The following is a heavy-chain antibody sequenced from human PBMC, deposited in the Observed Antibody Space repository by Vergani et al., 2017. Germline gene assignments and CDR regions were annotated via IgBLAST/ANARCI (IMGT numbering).Heavy chain of an antibody. CDR3: AREGNLRFLEWLLSDAFDI. CDR1: GFTFSSYS. D-gene: IGHD3-3*01. CDR2: ISSSSSYI. Sequence: EVQLVESGGGLVKPGGSLRLSCAASGFTFSSYSMNWVRQAPGKGLEWVSSISSSSSYIYYADSVKGRFTISRDNAKNSLYLQMNSLRAEDTAVYYCAREGNLRFLEWLLSDAFDIWGQGTMVTVSS. J-gene: IGHJ3*02. V-gene: IGHV3-21*01.